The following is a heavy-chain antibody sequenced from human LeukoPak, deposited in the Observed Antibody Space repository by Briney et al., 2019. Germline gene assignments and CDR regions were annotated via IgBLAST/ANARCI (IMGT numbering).Heavy chain of an antibody. Sequence: PGGSLRLSCAASGFTFSSYAMSWVRQAPGKGLEWVSAISGSGGSTYYADSVKGRFTISRDNSKNTLYLQMNSLRAEDTAVYYCARSEAPASRDGYNYYYYYGMDVWGQGTTVIVSS. CDR2: ISGSGGST. CDR3: ARSEAPASRDGYNYYYYYGMDV. V-gene: IGHV3-23*01. J-gene: IGHJ6*02. D-gene: IGHD5-24*01. CDR1: GFTFSSYA.